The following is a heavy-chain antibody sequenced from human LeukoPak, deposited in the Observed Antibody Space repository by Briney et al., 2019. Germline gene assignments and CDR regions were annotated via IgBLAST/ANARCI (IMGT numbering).Heavy chain of an antibody. CDR1: EVTFSGYW. Sequence: GGTLRLSCAASEVTFSGYWMNWVRQAPGKGPEWVANINQDESEKHYVDSSKRRFTISRENAKISLFLQMNSLRVEDTAVFYCARDGFVGAADYWGQGTLVTVSS. J-gene: IGHJ4*02. CDR3: ARDGFVGAADY. D-gene: IGHD6-13*01. CDR2: INQDESEK. V-gene: IGHV3-7*01.